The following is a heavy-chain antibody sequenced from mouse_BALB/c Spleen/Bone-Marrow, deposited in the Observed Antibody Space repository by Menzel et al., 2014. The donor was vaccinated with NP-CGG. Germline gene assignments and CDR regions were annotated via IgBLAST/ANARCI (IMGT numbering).Heavy chain of an antibody. V-gene: IGHV1-7*01. CDR1: GYTFTSYW. CDR3: ARRGDSSGYPFAY. CDR2: INPSTGYT. J-gene: IGHJ3*01. Sequence: VQLQQPGAELAKPGASVKMSCKASGYTFTSYWMHWVKQRPGQGLEWIGYINPSTGYTEHNQRFKDKATLTADKSSSTAYMQLSSLTSEDSAVYYCARRGDSSGYPFAYWGQGTLVTVSA. D-gene: IGHD3-2*01.